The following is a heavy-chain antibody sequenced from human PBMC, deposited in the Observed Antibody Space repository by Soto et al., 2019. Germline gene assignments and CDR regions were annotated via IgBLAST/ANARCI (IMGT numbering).Heavy chain of an antibody. J-gene: IGHJ5*02. CDR1: GDSVSSNNAA. V-gene: IGHV6-1*01. CDR2: TYYRSKWYS. Sequence: SQTLSLTCAISGDSVSSNNAAWNWIRLSPSRGLEWLGRTYYRSKWYSVSAVSVKSRATIKPDTSKNQFSLQLNSVTPEVSGVYYCARGPAILNPWGQGIQVTVSS. CDR3: ARGPAILNP.